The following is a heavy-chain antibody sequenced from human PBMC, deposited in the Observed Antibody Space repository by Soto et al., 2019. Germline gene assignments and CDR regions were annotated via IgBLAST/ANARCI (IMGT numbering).Heavy chain of an antibody. J-gene: IGHJ4*02. CDR1: GGSVNSVDYY. D-gene: IGHD2-15*01. Sequence: SETLSLTCTVSGGSVNSVDYYWSWIRQPPAEGLEWIGDSNFRGSTSYNPSLNSRVSISVDTPKNQFSLTLNSVTAADTAVYFCVGIASLGNVLYWGPGTLVTVS. CDR3: VGIASLGNVLY. V-gene: IGHV4-30-4*01. CDR2: SNFRGST.